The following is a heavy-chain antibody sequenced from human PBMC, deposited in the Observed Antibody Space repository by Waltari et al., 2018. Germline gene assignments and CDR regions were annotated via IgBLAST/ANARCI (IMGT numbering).Heavy chain of an antibody. V-gene: IGHV4-38-2*01. CDR1: GYSISRGYY. CDR2: IYHSGST. CDR3: ATSLGDYFDY. J-gene: IGHJ4*02. Sequence: QVQLQESGPGLVKPSETLSLTCAVSGYSISRGYYWCWIRQPPGKGLEWIGSIYHSGSTYYNPSLKSRVTISVDTSKNQFSLKLSSVTAADTAVYYCATSLGDYFDYWGQGTLVTVSS.